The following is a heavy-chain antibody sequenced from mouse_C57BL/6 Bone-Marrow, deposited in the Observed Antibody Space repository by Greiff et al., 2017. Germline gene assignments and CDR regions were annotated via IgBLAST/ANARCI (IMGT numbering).Heavy chain of an antibody. CDR1: GYTFTSYW. V-gene: IGHV1-59*01. D-gene: IGHD1-1*01. CDR2: IDPSDSYT. CDR3: ASHYYGTFAY. Sequence: VQLQQPGAELVRPGTSVKLSCKASGYTFTSYWMHWVKQRPGQGLEWIGVIDPSDSYTNYNQTFKGKATLTVDTSSSTAYMQLSSLTSEDSAVYYCASHYYGTFAYWGQGTLVTVSA. J-gene: IGHJ3*01.